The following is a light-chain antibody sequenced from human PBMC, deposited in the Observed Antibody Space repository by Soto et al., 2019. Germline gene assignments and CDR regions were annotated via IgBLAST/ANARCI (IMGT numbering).Light chain of an antibody. V-gene: IGLV2-14*01. CDR3: SSYTSSRTLWV. CDR2: DVS. Sequence: QSALTQPASVSGSPGQSITISCTGTSSDVGGYNYVSWYQQHPGKAPKLMIYDVSNRPSGVSNRFSGSKSGNTASLTISGLQAEDEAYYYCSSYTSSRTLWVFGGGTKLTVL. CDR1: SSDVGGYNY. J-gene: IGLJ3*02.